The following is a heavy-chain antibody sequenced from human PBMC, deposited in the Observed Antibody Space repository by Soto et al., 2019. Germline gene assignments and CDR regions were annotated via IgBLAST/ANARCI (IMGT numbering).Heavy chain of an antibody. Sequence: GSLRLSCAASGFTFSSYAMSWVRQAPGKGLEWVSAISGSGGSTYYADSVKGRFTISRDNSKNTLYLQMNSLRAEDTAVYYCANDFIGYCSSTSCPRGYWGQGTLVTVSS. V-gene: IGHV3-23*01. CDR2: ISGSGGST. J-gene: IGHJ4*02. D-gene: IGHD2-2*01. CDR3: ANDFIGYCSSTSCPRGY. CDR1: GFTFSSYA.